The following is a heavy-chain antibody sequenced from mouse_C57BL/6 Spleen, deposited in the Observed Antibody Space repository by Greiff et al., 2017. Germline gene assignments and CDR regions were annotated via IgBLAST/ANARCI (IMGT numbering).Heavy chain of an antibody. CDR3: ARFDMDYGSLYWYFDV. D-gene: IGHD1-1*01. Sequence: QVQLQQSGAELARPGASVKMSCKASGYTFTSYTMHWVKQRPGQGLEWIGYINPSSGYTKYNQKFKDKATLTADKSSSTAYMQLSSLTSEDSAVYYCARFDMDYGSLYWYFDVWGTGTTVTVSS. CDR2: INPSSGYT. J-gene: IGHJ1*03. CDR1: GYTFTSYT. V-gene: IGHV1-4*01.